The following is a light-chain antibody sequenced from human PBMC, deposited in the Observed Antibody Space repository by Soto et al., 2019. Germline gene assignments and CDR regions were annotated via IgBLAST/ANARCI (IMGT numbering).Light chain of an antibody. Sequence: DIQMTESPSTLCASVGDRVTITCRASQSISSWLAWYQQKLGRAPRLLIYDASSLESGVPSRFSGSGSGTDFTLTISRLEPEDFAVYYCQQYGSSPLTFGGGTKVDIK. CDR1: QSISSW. CDR3: QQYGSSPLT. V-gene: IGKV1-5*01. CDR2: DAS. J-gene: IGKJ4*01.